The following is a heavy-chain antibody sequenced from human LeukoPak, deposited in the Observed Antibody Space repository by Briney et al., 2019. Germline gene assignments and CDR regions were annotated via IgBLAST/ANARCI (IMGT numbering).Heavy chain of an antibody. CDR3: ARRSTSCYGI. CDR2: IYHSGST. D-gene: IGHD2-2*01. J-gene: IGHJ4*02. Sequence: PSETLSLTCTVSGYSISSGYYWGWIRQPPGKGLEWIGSIYHSGSTYYNPSLKSRVTISVDTSKNQFSLKLSSVTAADTAVYYCARRSTSCYGIWGQRTLVTVSS. V-gene: IGHV4-38-2*02. CDR1: GYSISSGYY.